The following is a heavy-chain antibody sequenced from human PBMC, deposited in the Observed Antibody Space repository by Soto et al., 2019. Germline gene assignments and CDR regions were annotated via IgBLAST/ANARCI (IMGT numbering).Heavy chain of an antibody. Sequence: EVQLVESGGGLVQPGGSLRLSCAASGFTFSAYWMTWVRQAPGKGLEWVANIKEDGSEKFYVDSMMGRFTISRDNAKNSLYLQMNSLRAEDTAVYYCARVRVGYFDYWGQGTLVTVSS. CDR1: GFTFSAYW. V-gene: IGHV3-7*01. CDR2: IKEDGSEK. CDR3: ARVRVGYFDY. J-gene: IGHJ4*02. D-gene: IGHD1-26*01.